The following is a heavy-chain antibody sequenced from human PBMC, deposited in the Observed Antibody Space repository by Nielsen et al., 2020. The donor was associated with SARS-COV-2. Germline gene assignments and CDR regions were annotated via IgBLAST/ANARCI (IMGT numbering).Heavy chain of an antibody. V-gene: IGHV3-9*01. J-gene: IGHJ5*02. CDR2: ISWNSGSI. Sequence: GGSLRLSCAASGFTFDDYAMHWARQAPGKGLEWVSGISWNSGSIGYADSVKGRFTISRDNAKNSLYLQMNSLRAEDTALYYCAKDIEQWLLVDGYRRFDPWGQGTLVTVSS. CDR1: GFTFDDYA. D-gene: IGHD6-19*01. CDR3: AKDIEQWLLVDGYRRFDP.